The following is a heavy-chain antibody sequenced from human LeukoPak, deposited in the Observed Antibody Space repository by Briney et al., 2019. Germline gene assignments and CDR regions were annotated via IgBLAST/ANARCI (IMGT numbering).Heavy chain of an antibody. J-gene: IGHJ4*02. CDR3: AKDRIGGYSYGVDFDY. Sequence: GGSLRLSCAASRFTFSSYGMHWVRQAPGKGLEWVAFIRYDGSNKYYADSVKGRFTISRDNSKNTLYLQMNSLRAEDTAVYYCAKDRIGGYSYGVDFDYWGQGTLVTVSS. CDR1: RFTFSSYG. V-gene: IGHV3-30*02. D-gene: IGHD5-18*01. CDR2: IRYDGSNK.